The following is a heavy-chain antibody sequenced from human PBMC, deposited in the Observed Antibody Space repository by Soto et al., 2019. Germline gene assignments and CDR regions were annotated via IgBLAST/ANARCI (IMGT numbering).Heavy chain of an antibody. D-gene: IGHD3-22*01. V-gene: IGHV3-30-3*01. CDR2: ISYDGSNK. J-gene: IGHJ4*02. CDR3: ARMDGSGYYGSYFDY. CDR1: GFTFSSYA. Sequence: QVQLVESGGGVVQPGRSLRLSCAASGFTFSSYAMHWVRQAPGKGLEWVAIISYDGSNKYYADSVKGRFTISRDNSKSTLFLQMNSLRAEDTAVYYCARMDGSGYYGSYFDYLGQGTLVTVSS.